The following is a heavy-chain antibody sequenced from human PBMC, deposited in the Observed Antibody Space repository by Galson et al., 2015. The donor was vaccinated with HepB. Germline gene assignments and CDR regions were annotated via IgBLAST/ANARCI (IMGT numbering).Heavy chain of an antibody. CDR2: ISYDGSNK. CDR1: GFTFSSYG. Sequence: SLRLSCAASGFTFSSYGMHWVRQAPGKGLEWVAVISYDGSNKYYADSVKGRFTISRDNSKNTLYLQMNSLRAEDTAVYYCGRDLGATDAFDIWGQGTMVTVSS. D-gene: IGHD1-26*01. CDR3: GRDLGATDAFDI. J-gene: IGHJ3*02. V-gene: IGHV3-30*03.